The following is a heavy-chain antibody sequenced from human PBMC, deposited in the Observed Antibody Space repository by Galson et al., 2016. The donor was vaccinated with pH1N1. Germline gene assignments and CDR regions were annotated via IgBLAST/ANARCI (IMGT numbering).Heavy chain of an antibody. J-gene: IGHJ4*02. Sequence: ETLSLTCTVPGGSISSSSYYWGWFRQPPGKGLEWIGDGYFNGDTYFNPSLKRRVTISVDTSKNHVSLRLSSLTAADTAVYYCATRGDDNTGSTGDHWGQGILVAVSS. V-gene: IGHV4-39*02. CDR1: GGSISSSSYY. CDR3: ATRGDDNTGSTGDH. D-gene: IGHD3-22*01. CDR2: GYFNGDT.